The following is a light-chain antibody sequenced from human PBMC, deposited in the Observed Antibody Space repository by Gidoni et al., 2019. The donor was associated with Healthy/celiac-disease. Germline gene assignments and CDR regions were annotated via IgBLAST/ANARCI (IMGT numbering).Light chain of an antibody. CDR3: VLYMGSGISV. CDR2: STN. J-gene: IGLJ3*02. V-gene: IGLV8-61*01. CDR1: SGSVSTSYY. Sequence: TVVTQEPSLSVSPGGTVTLTCDLSSGSVSTSYYPSWYQQTPGQAPRTLIYSTNTPSSGVPDRFSGSILGNKAALTITGAQADDESDYYCVLYMGSGISVFG.